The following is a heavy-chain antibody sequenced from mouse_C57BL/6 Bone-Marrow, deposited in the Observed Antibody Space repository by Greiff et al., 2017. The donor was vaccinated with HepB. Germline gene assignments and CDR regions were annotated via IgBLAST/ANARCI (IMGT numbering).Heavy chain of an antibody. CDR1: GYAFTNYL. J-gene: IGHJ2*01. Sequence: QVQLQQSGAELVRPGTSVKVSCKASGYAFTNYLIEWVKQRPGQGLEWIGVINPGSGGTNYNEKFKSKATLTVDKSSSTAYMQLSSLTSEDSAVYYCARNYGLDYWGQGTTLTVSS. CDR2: INPGSGGT. D-gene: IGHD1-1*01. V-gene: IGHV1-54*01. CDR3: ARNYGLDY.